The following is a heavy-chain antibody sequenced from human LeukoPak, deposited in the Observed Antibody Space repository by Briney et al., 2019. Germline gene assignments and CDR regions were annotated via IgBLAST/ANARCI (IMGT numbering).Heavy chain of an antibody. CDR1: GYSFTSYW. CDR2: IYPGDSDT. D-gene: IGHD2-15*01. Sequence: GESLKISCKGSGYSFTSYWIGWVRQMPGKGLEWMGIIYPGDSDTRYSPSFQGQVTISADKSISTAYLQWSSLKASDTAMYYCARRHFLAATTHEYYFDYWGQGTLVTVSS. J-gene: IGHJ4*02. V-gene: IGHV5-51*01. CDR3: ARRHFLAATTHEYYFDY.